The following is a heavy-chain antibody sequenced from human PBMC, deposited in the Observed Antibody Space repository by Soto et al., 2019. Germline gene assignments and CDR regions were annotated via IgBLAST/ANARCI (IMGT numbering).Heavy chain of an antibody. J-gene: IGHJ6*03. CDR2: MNPNSGNT. D-gene: IGHD2-15*01. CDR3: AKTKIFCRGGGTSCYLPYQYMDV. CDR1: GYAFTSYD. Sequence: QVQLVQSGAEVKKPGASMKVSCKASGYAFTSYDLNCVRQATGQGLEWMGWMNPNSGNTGYAQRCKGRITMTRDTSTSTAYMELSSLGFEDTAVYYCAKTKIFCRGGGTSCYLPYQYMDVLGTGTTVTVSS. V-gene: IGHV1-8*01.